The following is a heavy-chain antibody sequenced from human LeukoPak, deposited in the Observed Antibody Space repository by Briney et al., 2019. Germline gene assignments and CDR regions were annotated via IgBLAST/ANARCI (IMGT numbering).Heavy chain of an antibody. CDR1: GFIFSSYE. D-gene: IGHD6-6*01. V-gene: IGHV3-48*03. Sequence: GGSLRLSCAASGFIFSSYEMNWVRQAPGKGLEWVSYIDSSGGTIHYADSVKGRFTVSRDNAKNSLYLQMNSLRVEDTADYYCARGVGRSSYYYYMHVWGKGTTVTVSS. J-gene: IGHJ6*03. CDR2: IDSSGGTI. CDR3: ARGVGRSSYYYYMHV.